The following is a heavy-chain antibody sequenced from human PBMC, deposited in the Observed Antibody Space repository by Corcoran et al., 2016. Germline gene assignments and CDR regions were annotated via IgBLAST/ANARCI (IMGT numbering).Heavy chain of an antibody. CDR2: IKSKTDGGTT. D-gene: IGHD3-16*01. V-gene: IGHV3-15*01. CDR3: TTDLATPLHYYYGMDV. CDR1: GFTFSNAW. Sequence: EVQLVESGGGLVKPGGSLRLSCAASGFTFSNAWMSWVRQAPGKGLEWVGRIKSKTDGGTTDYAAPVKGRFTISRDDSKNTLYLQMNSLKTEDTAGYYCTTDLATPLHYYYGMDVWGQGTTVTVSS. J-gene: IGHJ6*02.